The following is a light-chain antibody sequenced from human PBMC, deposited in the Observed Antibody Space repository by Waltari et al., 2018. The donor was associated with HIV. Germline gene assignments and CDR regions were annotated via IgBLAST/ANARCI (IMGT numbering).Light chain of an antibody. CDR2: DVT. CDR1: GSDVGNFNF. Sequence: QSALTQPRPVSGSPGQSVPISCPRTGSDVGNFNFVSWYQHLPAKAPKLLIYDVTKRPSGVPDRFSGSKSGDTASLTISGLQAEDEADYYCCTYAAKYVLFGGGTNLTVL. CDR3: CTYAAKYVL. V-gene: IGLV2-11*01. J-gene: IGLJ2*01.